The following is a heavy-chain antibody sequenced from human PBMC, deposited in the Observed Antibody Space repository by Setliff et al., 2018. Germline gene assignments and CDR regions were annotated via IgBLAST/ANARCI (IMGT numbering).Heavy chain of an antibody. CDR3: SRLVRYCTQTACQTLPGGEY. Sequence: ASVKVSCKASGYTFSDYGITWVRQAPGQGLEWMGWISAYTGNAYYAHKLQDRVTMTTDTSTGTAYMELRSLTSDDTAVYFCSRLVRYCTQTACQTLPGGEYWGQGTLVTVSS. J-gene: IGHJ4*02. D-gene: IGHD1-26*01. V-gene: IGHV1-18*01. CDR1: GYTFSDYG. CDR2: ISAYTGNA.